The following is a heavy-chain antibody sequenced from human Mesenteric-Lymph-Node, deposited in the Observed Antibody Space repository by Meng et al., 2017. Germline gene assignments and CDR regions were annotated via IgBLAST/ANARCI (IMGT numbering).Heavy chain of an antibody. CDR2: ISYDGSNK. CDR3: ARDLYYYDSSGYYYLLGY. Sequence: GGSLRLSCAASGFTFSSYAMHWVRQAPGKGLEWVAVISYDGSNKYYADSVKGRFTISRDNSKNTLYLQMNSLRAEDTAVYYCARDLYYYDSSGYYYLLGYWGQGTLVTVSS. J-gene: IGHJ4*02. CDR1: GFTFSSYA. D-gene: IGHD3-22*01. V-gene: IGHV3-30*04.